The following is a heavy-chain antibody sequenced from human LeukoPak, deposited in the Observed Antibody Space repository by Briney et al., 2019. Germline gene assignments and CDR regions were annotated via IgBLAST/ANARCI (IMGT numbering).Heavy chain of an antibody. CDR3: AKFPDDYVWGSYRPGHFDY. V-gene: IGHV3-15*01. Sequence: GGSLRLSCAASGFTFDKAWMTWVRQAPGKGLEWVGRIKSKIHGGTIDYAAPVKGRFTISRDDSENTLCLQMNSLRAEDTAVYYCAKFPDDYVWGSYRPGHFDYWGQGTLVTVSS. D-gene: IGHD3-16*02. J-gene: IGHJ4*02. CDR1: GFTFDKAW. CDR2: IKSKIHGGTI.